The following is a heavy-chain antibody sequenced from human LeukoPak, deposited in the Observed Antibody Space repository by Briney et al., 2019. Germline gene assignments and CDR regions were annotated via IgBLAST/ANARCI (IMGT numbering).Heavy chain of an antibody. Sequence: SGGSLRLSCAASGFTCSSYAMSWVRQAPGKVLEWVSAISGSGGSTYYADSVKGRFTISRDNSKNTLYLQMNSLRAEDTAVYYCAKEVVVDYYFDYWGQGTLVTVSS. J-gene: IGHJ4*02. CDR3: AKEVVVDYYFDY. D-gene: IGHD2-15*01. V-gene: IGHV3-23*01. CDR1: GFTCSSYA. CDR2: ISGSGGST.